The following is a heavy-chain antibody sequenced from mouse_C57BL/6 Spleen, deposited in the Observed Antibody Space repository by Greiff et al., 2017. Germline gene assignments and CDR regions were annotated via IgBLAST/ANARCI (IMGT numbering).Heavy chain of an antibody. CDR2: ISYDGSN. V-gene: IGHV3-6*01. CDR1: GYSITSGYY. Sequence: EVQVVESGPGLVKPSQSLSLTCSVTGYSITSGYYWNLIRQFPGNKLEWMGYISYDGSNNYNPSLKNRISITRDTSKNQFFLKLNSVTTEDTATYYCARGDYYGSRGDYWGQGTTLTVSS. D-gene: IGHD1-1*01. CDR3: ARGDYYGSRGDY. J-gene: IGHJ2*01.